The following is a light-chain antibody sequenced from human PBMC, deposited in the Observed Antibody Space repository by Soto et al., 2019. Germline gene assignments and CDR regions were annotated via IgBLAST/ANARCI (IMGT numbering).Light chain of an antibody. CDR1: KNDIGVYDF. J-gene: IGLJ1*01. CDR2: EVV. V-gene: IGLV2-8*01. CDR3: KSYAVSNTYV. Sequence: QAVVTQPPSASGSPGQSVTISCTGTKNDIGVYDFVSWYQHHPGKAPRLIIYEVVQRPSGVPDRLSGSKSGNTASLTVSGLQAADEGDYFCKSYAVSNTYVFGSGTKLTVL.